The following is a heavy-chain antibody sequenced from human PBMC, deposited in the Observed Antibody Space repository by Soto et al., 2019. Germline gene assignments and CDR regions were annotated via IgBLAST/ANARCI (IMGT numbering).Heavy chain of an antibody. CDR1: GFSLSTSGVG. CDR3: APTSVTTAAYSGSRDENWFDP. D-gene: IGHD5-12*01. Sequence: SGPTLVNPTQTLTLTCTFSGFSLSTSGVGVGWIRQPPGKALEWLALIYWDDDKRYSPSLKSRLTITKDTSKNQVVLTMTNMDPVDTATYYCAPTSVTTAAYSGSRDENWFDPWGQGTLVTVSS. J-gene: IGHJ5*02. V-gene: IGHV2-5*02. CDR2: IYWDDDK.